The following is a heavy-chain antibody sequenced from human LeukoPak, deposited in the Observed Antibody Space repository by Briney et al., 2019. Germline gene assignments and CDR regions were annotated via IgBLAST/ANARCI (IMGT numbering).Heavy chain of an antibody. J-gene: IGHJ4*02. D-gene: IGHD3-22*01. CDR1: GGSISSDSYY. V-gene: IGHV4-39*01. CDR2: FYISGST. CDR3: ARQARIYYDSSGYSRSFDY. Sequence: SETLSLTCTVSGGSISSDSYYWSWIRQPAGKGLEWIGRFYISGSTYYNPSLKSRVTISVDTSKNQFSLKLSSVTAADTAVYYCARQARIYYDSSGYSRSFDYWGQGTLVTVSS.